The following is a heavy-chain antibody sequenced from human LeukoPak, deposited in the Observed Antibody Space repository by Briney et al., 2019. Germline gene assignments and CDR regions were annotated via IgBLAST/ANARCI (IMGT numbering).Heavy chain of an antibody. CDR2: ISGSGGST. CDR1: GFTFSSYA. CDR3: ARAGSGWPDYFDY. J-gene: IGHJ4*02. D-gene: IGHD6-19*01. V-gene: IGHV3-23*01. Sequence: PGGSLRLSCAASGFTFSSYAMSWVRQAPGKGLEWVSAISGSGGSTYYADSVKGRFTISRDNAKNSLYLQMNSLRAEDTAVYYCARAGSGWPDYFDYWGQGTLVTVSS.